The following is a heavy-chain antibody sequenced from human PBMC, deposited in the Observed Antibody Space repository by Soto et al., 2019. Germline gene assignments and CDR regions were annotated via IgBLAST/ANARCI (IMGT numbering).Heavy chain of an antibody. CDR2: VSASGGTT. Sequence: GGSLRLSCSASGFTFSSYAMHCVRQAPWKGLEWVSVVSASGGTTYYADSVKGRFTISRDNSKDTLYLQMNSLRAEDTAQYYCAKDATRTSGWYYLDYWGQGTLVTVS. CDR1: GFTFSSYA. V-gene: IGHV3-23*01. D-gene: IGHD6-19*01. J-gene: IGHJ4*02. CDR3: AKDATRTSGWYYLDY.